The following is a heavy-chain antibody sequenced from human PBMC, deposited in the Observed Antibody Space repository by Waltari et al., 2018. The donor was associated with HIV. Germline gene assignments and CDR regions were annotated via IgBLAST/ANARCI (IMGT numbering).Heavy chain of an antibody. Sequence: EVQLVESGGGLVQPGGSLRLSCAASGFTFSSYSMNWVRQAPGKGLEWVSYISSSSSTIYYADSVKGRFTISRDNAKNSLYLQMNSLRAEDTAVYYCATGFYGGTLDYWGQGTLVTVSS. CDR1: GFTFSSYS. CDR3: ATGFYGGTLDY. CDR2: ISSSSSTI. V-gene: IGHV3-48*04. J-gene: IGHJ4*02. D-gene: IGHD4-17*01.